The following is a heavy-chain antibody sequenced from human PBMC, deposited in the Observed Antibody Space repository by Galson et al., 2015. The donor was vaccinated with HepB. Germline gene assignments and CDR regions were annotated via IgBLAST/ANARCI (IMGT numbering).Heavy chain of an antibody. J-gene: IGHJ4*02. CDR1: GYTFTSYG. Sequence: SCKASGYTFTSYGISWVRQAPGQGLEWMGWISAYNGNTNYAQKLQGRVTMTTDTSTSTAYMELRSLRSDDTAVYYCARGGRGYYDSSGYSFDYWGQGTLVTVSS. V-gene: IGHV1-18*01. CDR2: ISAYNGNT. CDR3: ARGGRGYYDSSGYSFDY. D-gene: IGHD3-22*01.